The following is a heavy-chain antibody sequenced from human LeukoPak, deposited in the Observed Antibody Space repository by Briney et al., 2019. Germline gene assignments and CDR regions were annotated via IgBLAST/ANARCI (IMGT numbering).Heavy chain of an antibody. Sequence: SETLCLTCTVSGGSISSSSYYWGWIRQPPGKGLEWIGSIYYSRSTSYTPSLKIRVTISVDTSKNHFSLKLSSVTAADTAVYYCARDQSSSSPRRASDIWGQGTMVTVSS. J-gene: IGHJ3*02. V-gene: IGHV4-39*07. CDR3: ARDQSSSSPRRASDI. CDR1: GGSISSSSYY. D-gene: IGHD6-6*01. CDR2: IYYSRST.